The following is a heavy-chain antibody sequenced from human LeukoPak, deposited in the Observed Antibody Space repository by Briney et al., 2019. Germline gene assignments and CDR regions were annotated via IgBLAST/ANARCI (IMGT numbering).Heavy chain of an antibody. D-gene: IGHD2-21*02. Sequence: ASVKVSCKVSGYTLTELSMHWVRQAPGKGLEWMGGFDPEDGETIYAQKFQGRVTMTEDTSTDTAYMELSSLRSEDTAVYYCARYDPHCGGDCYLPYFDYWGQGTLVTVSS. J-gene: IGHJ4*02. V-gene: IGHV1-24*01. CDR3: ARYDPHCGGDCYLPYFDY. CDR2: FDPEDGET. CDR1: GYTLTELS.